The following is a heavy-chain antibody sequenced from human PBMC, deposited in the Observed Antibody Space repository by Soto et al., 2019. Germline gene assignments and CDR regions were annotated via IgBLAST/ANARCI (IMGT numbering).Heavy chain of an antibody. Sequence: GGSLRLSCAASGFTFSSYGMHWVRQAPGKGLEWVAVIWYDGSNKYYADSVKGRFTISRDNSKNTLYLQMNSLRAEDTAVYYCQGNYYGSGSYYNAIDYWGQGTLVNVSS. CDR2: IWYDGSNK. V-gene: IGHV3-33*01. J-gene: IGHJ4*02. CDR3: QGNYYGSGSYYNAIDY. CDR1: GFTFSSYG. D-gene: IGHD3-10*01.